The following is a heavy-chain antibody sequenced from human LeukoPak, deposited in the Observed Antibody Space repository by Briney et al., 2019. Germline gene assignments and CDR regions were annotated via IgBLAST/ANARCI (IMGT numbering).Heavy chain of an antibody. Sequence: PGGSLRLSCAVSGFTFKKYAIHWVRQAPGKGLEWVAFISWDGNTKYYADSVKGRFTISRDNSQNTPDLQMNSLRAEDTAVYYCARDLSERYSTDYWGQGTLVTVSS. J-gene: IGHJ4*02. CDR3: ARDLSERYSTDY. CDR2: ISWDGNTK. V-gene: IGHV3-30-3*01. D-gene: IGHD1-26*01. CDR1: GFTFKKYA.